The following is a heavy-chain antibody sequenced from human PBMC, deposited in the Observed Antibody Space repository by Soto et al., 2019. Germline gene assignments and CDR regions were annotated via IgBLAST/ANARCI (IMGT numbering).Heavy chain of an antibody. J-gene: IGHJ6*02. Sequence: ETLSLTCSVSGWSISSYYWSWIRQPPGKGLEWVSSISSSSSYIYYADSVKGRFTISRDNAKNSLYLQMNSLRAEDTAVYYCARDIGRWFGELVYYYGMDVWGQGTTVTVSS. CDR3: ARDIGRWFGELVYYYGMDV. CDR2: ISSSSSYI. D-gene: IGHD3-10*01. CDR1: GWSISSYY. V-gene: IGHV3-21*01.